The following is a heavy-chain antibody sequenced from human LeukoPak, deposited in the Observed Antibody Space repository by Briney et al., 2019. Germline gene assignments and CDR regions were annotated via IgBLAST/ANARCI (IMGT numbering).Heavy chain of an antibody. J-gene: IGHJ5*02. CDR1: GYTFTGYY. V-gene: IGHV1-2*02. D-gene: IGHD2-2*01. Sequence: GASVKVSCKASGYTFTGYYMHWVRQAPGQGLEWMGWINPNSGGTNYAQKFQGRVTITRDTSISTAYMELSRLRSDDTAVYYCARDGYCSSTSCYGWFDPWGQGTLVTVSS. CDR3: ARDGYCSSTSCYGWFDP. CDR2: INPNSGGT.